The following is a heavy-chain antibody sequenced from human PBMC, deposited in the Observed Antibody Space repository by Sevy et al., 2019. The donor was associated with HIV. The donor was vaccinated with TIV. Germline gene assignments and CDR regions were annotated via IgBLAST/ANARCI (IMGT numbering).Heavy chain of an antibody. CDR1: SGSISSSSYY. Sequence: SETLSLTCTVSSGSISSSSYYWGWIRQPPGKGLEWIGIIYYSGSTYYNPSLKSRVTISVDTSKNQFSLKLSSVTAADTAVYYCARQGRDDSSGYYDVDRLAFDIWGQGTMVTVSS. CDR2: IYYSGST. CDR3: ARQGRDDSSGYYDVDRLAFDI. D-gene: IGHD3-22*01. J-gene: IGHJ3*02. V-gene: IGHV4-39*01.